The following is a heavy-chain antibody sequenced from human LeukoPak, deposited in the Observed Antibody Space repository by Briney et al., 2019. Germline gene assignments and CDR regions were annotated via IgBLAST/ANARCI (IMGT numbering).Heavy chain of an antibody. Sequence: SQTLSLTCAISGDSVSSNSAAWNWIRQSPSRGLEWLGRTYYRSKWYNDYAVSVKSRITINPDPSKNQFSLQLNSVTPEDTAVYYCARERGYFDWLEQREPRFDYWGQGTLVTVSS. CDR1: GDSVSSNSAA. CDR2: TYYRSKWYN. J-gene: IGHJ4*02. D-gene: IGHD3-9*01. CDR3: ARERGYFDWLEQREPRFDY. V-gene: IGHV6-1*01.